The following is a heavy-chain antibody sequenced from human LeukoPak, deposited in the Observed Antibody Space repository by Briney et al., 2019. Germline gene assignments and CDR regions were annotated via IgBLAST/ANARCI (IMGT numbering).Heavy chain of an antibody. V-gene: IGHV4-59*01. CDR2: IYYTGST. Sequence: SETLSLTCTVSGVSISSYYWSWIRQPPGKGLEWIGYIYYTGSTNYNPSLKSRVTISVDTSKNQFSLKLSSVTAADTAVYYCARSYASAVWGQGTLVTVSS. CDR1: GVSISSYY. J-gene: IGHJ1*01. CDR3: ARSYASAV.